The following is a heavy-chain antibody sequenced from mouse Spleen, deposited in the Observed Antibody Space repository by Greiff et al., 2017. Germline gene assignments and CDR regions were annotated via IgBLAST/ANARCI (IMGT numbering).Heavy chain of an antibody. V-gene: IGHV14-4*01. Sequence: VQLQQSGAELVRPGASVKLSCTASGLNIKDDYMHWVKQRPEQGLEWIGWIDPENGDTEYASKFQGKATITADTSSNTAYLQLSSLTSEDTAVYYCTRTARAHYFDYWGQGTTLTVSS. J-gene: IGHJ2*01. CDR3: TRTARAHYFDY. CDR2: IDPENGDT. D-gene: IGHD3-2*01. CDR1: GLNIKDDY.